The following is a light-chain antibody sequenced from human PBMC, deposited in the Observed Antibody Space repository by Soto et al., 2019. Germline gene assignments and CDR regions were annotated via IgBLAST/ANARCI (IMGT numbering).Light chain of an antibody. CDR3: QQYNKWALT. J-gene: IGKJ4*01. V-gene: IGKV3-15*01. CDR1: QSVSNN. CDR2: NAS. Sequence: EIVMTQSPATLSVSPGERATLSCRASQSVSNNLAWYQQKPGQAPRLLIYNASTRPTGLPARFSGSGSGTEFTLTISSLQSEDFAVYYCQQYNKWALTFGGGTKVEI.